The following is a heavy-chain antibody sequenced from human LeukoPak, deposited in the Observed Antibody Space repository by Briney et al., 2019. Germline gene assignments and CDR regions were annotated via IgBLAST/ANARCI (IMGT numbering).Heavy chain of an antibody. CDR2: TYYRSRWFY. CDR1: GDGVSSSSAA. D-gene: IGHD4/OR15-4a*01. J-gene: IGHJ4*02. Sequence: SQTLSLTCAISGDGVSSSSAAWAWIRQSPSRGLEWLGRTYYRSRWFYDYAVSVKSRITINSDTSKNEFSLLLTSVTPEDTAVYYCVRCLHDYGCLAYFDYWGQGTLVTVSS. CDR3: VRCLHDYGCLAYFDY. V-gene: IGHV6-1*01.